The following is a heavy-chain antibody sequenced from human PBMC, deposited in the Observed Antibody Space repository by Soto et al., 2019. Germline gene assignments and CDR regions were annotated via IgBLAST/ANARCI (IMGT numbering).Heavy chain of an antibody. CDR3: ARGSKLGYYDFWSGSDYYYYGMDV. D-gene: IGHD3-3*01. J-gene: IGHJ6*02. Sequence: GGSLRLSCAASGFTFSSYGMHWVRQAPGKGLEWVAVIWYDGSNKYYADSVKGRFTISRDNSKNTLYLQMNSLRAEDTAVYYCARGSKLGYYDFWSGSDYYYYGMDVWGQGTTVTVSS. CDR2: IWYDGSNK. V-gene: IGHV3-33*01. CDR1: GFTFSSYG.